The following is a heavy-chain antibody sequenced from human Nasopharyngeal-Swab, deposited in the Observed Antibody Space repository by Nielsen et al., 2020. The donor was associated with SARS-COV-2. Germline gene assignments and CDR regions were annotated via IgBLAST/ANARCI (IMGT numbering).Heavy chain of an antibody. CDR1: GGSISSSSYY. J-gene: IGHJ2*01. D-gene: IGHD3-22*01. V-gene: IGHV4-39*01. Sequence: SETLSLTCTVSGGSISSSSYYWGWIRQPPGKGLEWLGSIYYSGSTYYNPSLKSRVTISVDTSKNQFSLKLSSVTAADTAVYYCARHRNYYDSSGYRWPYWYFDLWGRGTLVTVSS. CDR2: IYYSGST. CDR3: ARHRNYYDSSGYRWPYWYFDL.